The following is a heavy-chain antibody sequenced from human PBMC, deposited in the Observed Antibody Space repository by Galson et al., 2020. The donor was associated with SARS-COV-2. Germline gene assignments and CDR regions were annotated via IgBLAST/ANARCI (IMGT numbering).Heavy chain of an antibody. CDR1: GFTFSNYI. CDR2: ISGSSTII. V-gene: IGHV3-48*04. D-gene: IGHD6-25*01. Sequence: GGSLRLSCAASGFTFSNYIMNWVRQAPGKGLEWVSYISGSSTIIYYADSVKGRFTVSRDNAKNSLYLQMNSLRAEDTAVYYCARVDIAAAIYYYYYMDVWGKGTTVTVSS. CDR3: ARVDIAAAIYYYYYMDV. J-gene: IGHJ6*03.